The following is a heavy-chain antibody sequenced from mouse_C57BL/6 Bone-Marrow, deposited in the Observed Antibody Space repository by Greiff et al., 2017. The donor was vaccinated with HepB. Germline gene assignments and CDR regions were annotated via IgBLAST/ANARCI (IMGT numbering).Heavy chain of an antibody. Sequence: QVQLQQPGAELVKPGASVKMSCKASGYTFTSYWITWVKQRPGQGLEWIGDIYPGSGSTNYNEKFKSKATLTVDTSSSTAYMQLSILTSADSAVYYCASSTVVATGYFDYWGQGTTLTVSS. CDR2: IYPGSGST. V-gene: IGHV1-55*01. CDR1: GYTFTSYW. CDR3: ASSTVVATGYFDY. J-gene: IGHJ2*01. D-gene: IGHD1-1*01.